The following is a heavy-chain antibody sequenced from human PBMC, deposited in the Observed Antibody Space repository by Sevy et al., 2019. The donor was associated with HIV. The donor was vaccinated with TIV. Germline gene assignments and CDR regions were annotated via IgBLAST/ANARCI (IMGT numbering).Heavy chain of an antibody. V-gene: IGHV3-23*01. J-gene: IGHJ3*02. CDR1: GFTFSSYA. D-gene: IGHD3-22*01. CDR3: AKDLMTGITMIVVVINPGPAGAFDI. Sequence: GGSLRLSCAASGFTFSSYAMSWVRQAPGKGLEWVSAISGSGGSTYYADSVKGRFTISRDNSKNTLYLQMNSLRAEETAVYYCAKDLMTGITMIVVVINPGPAGAFDIWGQGRMVTVSS. CDR2: ISGSGGST.